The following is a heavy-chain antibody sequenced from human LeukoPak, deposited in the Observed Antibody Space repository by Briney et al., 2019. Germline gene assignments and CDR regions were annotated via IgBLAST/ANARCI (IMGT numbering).Heavy chain of an antibody. CDR3: ARGTPYCSGASCYSLYYYYYYYMEV. J-gene: IGHJ6*03. D-gene: IGHD2-15*01. CDR1: GGSFSGYY. V-gene: IGHV4-34*01. Sequence: KPSETLSLTCAVYGGSFSGYYWSWIRQPPRKGLEWIGEINHSGSTNYNPSLKSRVTISVDTSKNQFSLKMSSVTAADTAVYYCARGTPYCSGASCYSLYYYYYYYMEVWGKGTTVTVSS. CDR2: INHSGST.